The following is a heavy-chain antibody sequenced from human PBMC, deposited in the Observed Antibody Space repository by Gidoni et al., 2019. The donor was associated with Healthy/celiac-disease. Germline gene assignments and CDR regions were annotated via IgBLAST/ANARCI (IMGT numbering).Heavy chain of an antibody. CDR1: GGSISRGSYY. CDR2: IYYSGST. V-gene: IGHV4-31*03. D-gene: IGHD4-4*01. J-gene: IGHJ1*01. Sequence: QVQLQESGPGLVKPPQTLSLTCTFSGGSISRGSYYWSWTRPQPGKGLEWIGYIYYSGSTYYNPSLKSRVTISVDTSKNQFSLKLSSVTAADTAVYYCARAPMTTVTTFQHWGQGTLVTVSS. CDR3: ARAPMTTVTTFQH.